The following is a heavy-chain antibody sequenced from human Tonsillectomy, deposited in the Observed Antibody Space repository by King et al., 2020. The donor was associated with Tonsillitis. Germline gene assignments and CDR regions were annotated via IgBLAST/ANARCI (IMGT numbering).Heavy chain of an antibody. CDR2: ISGHNDNK. CDR3: AKSYDDSSGYYWGDDAFDN. D-gene: IGHD3-22*01. V-gene: IGHV3-23*01. Sequence: VQLQESGGGLVQPGGSLRLCCAASGFTFSSYVMSWVRQAPGKGLEWVSVISGHNDNKYYADSVKGRFTISRDNSKNILYLQMNSLRAEDTAVYYCAKSYDDSSGYYWGDDAFDNW. J-gene: IGHJ3*02. CDR1: GFTFSSYV.